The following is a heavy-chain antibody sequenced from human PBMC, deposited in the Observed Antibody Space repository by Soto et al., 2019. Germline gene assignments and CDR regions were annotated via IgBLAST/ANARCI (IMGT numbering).Heavy chain of an antibody. CDR3: VREDMSGTYYFDY. CDR1: GASVSSETHF. D-gene: IGHD1-26*01. J-gene: IGHJ4*02. CDR2: VYRTGTT. Sequence: SETLSLTCRVSGASVSSETHFWTWIRQPPGKGLEWIGYVYRTGTTNSNPALTSRVTVSADRSKNQFSLTLRSVTAADTAVYYCVREDMSGTYYFDYWGPGIQVTVSS. V-gene: IGHV4-61*01.